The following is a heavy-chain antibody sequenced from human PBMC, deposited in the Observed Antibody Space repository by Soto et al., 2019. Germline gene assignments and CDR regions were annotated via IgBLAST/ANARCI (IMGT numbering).Heavy chain of an antibody. CDR2: INPNLGTA. Sequence: SVKVSCKASGYTFTGYYMHWVRQAPGQGLEWMGGINPNLGTANYAQKFQGRVTITTDESTSTAYMELSSLRSEDTAVYYCARGGVAAAAGTYGMDVWGQGTTVTVSS. J-gene: IGHJ6*02. CDR3: ARGGVAAAAGTYGMDV. D-gene: IGHD6-13*01. CDR1: GYTFTGYY. V-gene: IGHV1-69*16.